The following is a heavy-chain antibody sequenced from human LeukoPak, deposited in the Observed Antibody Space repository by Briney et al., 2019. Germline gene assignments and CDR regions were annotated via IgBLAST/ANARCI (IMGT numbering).Heavy chain of an antibody. CDR2: INHSGST. J-gene: IGHJ6*02. CDR3: ARDNYYGAYGMDV. Sequence: PSETLSLTCAVYGGSFSGYYWSWIRQPPGKGLEWIGEINHSGSTNYNPSLKSRVPISVDTSKNQFSLKLSSVTAADTAVYYCARDNYYGAYGMDVWGQGTTVTVSS. D-gene: IGHD3-10*01. CDR1: GGSFSGYY. V-gene: IGHV4-34*01.